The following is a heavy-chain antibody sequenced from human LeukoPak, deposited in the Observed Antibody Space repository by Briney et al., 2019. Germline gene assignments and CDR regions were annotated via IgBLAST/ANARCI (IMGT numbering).Heavy chain of an antibody. CDR1: GFTFSTYT. CDR2: ISSGSRDI. V-gene: IGHV3-21*04. D-gene: IGHD2-8*01. Sequence: GGSLRLSCAASGFTFSTYTMNWVRQAPGKGLEWVSSISSGSRDIYYADSLKGRFTISRDNAKNSLYLQMSSLRAEDTAVYYCAKVEVVGYSTFDYWGQGALVTVSS. J-gene: IGHJ4*02. CDR3: AKVEVVGYSTFDY.